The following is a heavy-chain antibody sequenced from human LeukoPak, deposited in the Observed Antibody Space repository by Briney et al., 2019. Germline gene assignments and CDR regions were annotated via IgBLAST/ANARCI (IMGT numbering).Heavy chain of an antibody. CDR3: ARRCSGGSCYSTYFDY. D-gene: IGHD2-15*01. J-gene: IGHJ4*02. V-gene: IGHV4-38-2*01. CDR1: GYSICSGYY. CDR2: IYHSGST. Sequence: SETLSLTCAVSGYSICSGYYWGWIRQPPGKGLEWIGSIYHSGSTYYNPSLKSRVTISVDTSKNQFSLKLSSVTAADTAVYYCARRCSGGSCYSTYFDYWGQGTLVTVSS.